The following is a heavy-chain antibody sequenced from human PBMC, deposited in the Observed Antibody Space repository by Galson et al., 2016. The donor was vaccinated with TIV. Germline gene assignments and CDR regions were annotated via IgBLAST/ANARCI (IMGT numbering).Heavy chain of an antibody. D-gene: IGHD2-2*01. CDR1: GYSFSSYW. Sequence: QSGAEVKKPGESLKISCEGSGYSFSSYWIAWVRQMPGKGLEWMGIIYPDDSDTTYSPSFQGQVTISVDKSISTAYLQWSSLKASDTAIYYCARGVVQATAIYGMDVWGQGTTVTVSS. J-gene: IGHJ6*02. V-gene: IGHV5-51*01. CDR2: IYPDDSDT. CDR3: ARGVVQATAIYGMDV.